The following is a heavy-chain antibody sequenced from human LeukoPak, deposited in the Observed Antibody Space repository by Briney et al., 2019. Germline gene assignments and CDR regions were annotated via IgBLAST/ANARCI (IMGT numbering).Heavy chain of an antibody. D-gene: IGHD3-22*01. CDR3: AREAPYYYDSSGYYASGGWFDP. Sequence: QAGGSLRLSCAASGFTFSSYWMNWVRQAPGKGLEWVSYISSSGSTIYYADSVKGRFTISRDNAKNSLYLQMNSLRAEDTAVYYCAREAPYYYDSSGYYASGGWFDPWGQGTLVTVSS. CDR1: GFTFSSYW. V-gene: IGHV3-48*04. J-gene: IGHJ5*02. CDR2: ISSSGSTI.